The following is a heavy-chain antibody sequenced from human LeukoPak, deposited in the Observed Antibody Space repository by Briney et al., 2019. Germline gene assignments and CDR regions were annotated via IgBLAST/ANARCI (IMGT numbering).Heavy chain of an antibody. J-gene: IGHJ6*03. V-gene: IGHV3-20*04. CDR2: INWNGGST. D-gene: IGHD5/OR15-5a*01. CDR3: ARVYELREEDYYYYYMDV. CDR1: GFTFDDYG. Sequence: GGSLRLSCATSGFTFDDYGMNWVRQAPGKGLEWVSGINWNGGSTGYADSVKGRFTISRDNAKNSLYLQMNSLRAEDTALYYCARVYELREEDYYYYYMDVWGKGTTVTVSS.